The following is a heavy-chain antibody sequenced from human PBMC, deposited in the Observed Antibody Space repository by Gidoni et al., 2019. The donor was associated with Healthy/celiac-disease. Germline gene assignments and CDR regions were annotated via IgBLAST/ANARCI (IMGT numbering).Heavy chain of an antibody. V-gene: IGHV3-21*01. CDR1: GFTFSSYS. D-gene: IGHD6-19*01. CDR2: ISSSGSTI. CDR3: ARGLLGYSSGWYGVGYFDY. J-gene: IGHJ4*02. Sequence: EVQLVESGGGLVKPGGSLRLSCAASGFTFSSYSMNWVRQAPGKGLEWVSSISSSGSTIYYADSVKGRFTISRDNAKNSLYLQMNSLRAEDTAVYYCARGLLGYSSGWYGVGYFDYWGQGTLVTVSS.